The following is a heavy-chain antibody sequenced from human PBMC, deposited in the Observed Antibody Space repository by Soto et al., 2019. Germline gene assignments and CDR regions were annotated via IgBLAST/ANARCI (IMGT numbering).Heavy chain of an antibody. V-gene: IGHV1-46*01. J-gene: IGHJ4*02. Sequence: ASVKVSCKASGFTFTSSAVQWVRQAPGQGLEWMGIINPSGGSTSYAQKFQGRVTMTRDTSTSTVYMELSSLRSEDTAVYYCAASGSYSLFSVYWGQGTLVTVSS. CDR1: GFTFTSSA. D-gene: IGHD1-26*01. CDR3: AASGSYSLFSVY. CDR2: INPSGGST.